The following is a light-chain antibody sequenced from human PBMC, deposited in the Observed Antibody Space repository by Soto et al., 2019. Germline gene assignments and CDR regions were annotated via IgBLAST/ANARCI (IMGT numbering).Light chain of an antibody. CDR2: GSS. CDR1: TSNIESHP. V-gene: IGLV1-40*01. Sequence: QSVLTQPPAASGTPGQWITISCSGSTSNIESHPVNWFQQVPGAAPKLPIYGSSDRPSGVPDRFSGSKSGTSASLAITGLQAEDEADYYCQSYDRSLINYVFGTGTKVTVL. J-gene: IGLJ1*01. CDR3: QSYDRSLINYV.